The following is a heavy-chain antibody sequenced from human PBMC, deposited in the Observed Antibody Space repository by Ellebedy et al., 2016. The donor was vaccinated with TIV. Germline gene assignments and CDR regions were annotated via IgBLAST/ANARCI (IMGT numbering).Heavy chain of an antibody. CDR3: ARGPGGSGSYCSY. D-gene: IGHD3-10*01. J-gene: IGHJ4*02. CDR2: ISGSSNTK. V-gene: IGHV3-48*04. Sequence: GESLKISCVASGFTFSKYGMNWLRQAPGKGLEWVSYISGSSNTKHYADSVKGRFTVSRDNANNSLYLQMNSLRAEDTAVYYCARGPGGSGSYCSYWGQGTLVTVSS. CDR1: GFTFSKYG.